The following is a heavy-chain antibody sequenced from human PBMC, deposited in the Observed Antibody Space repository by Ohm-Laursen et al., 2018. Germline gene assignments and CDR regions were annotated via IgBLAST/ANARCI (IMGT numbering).Heavy chain of an antibody. CDR3: AKGGYKTTVVTHFDY. Sequence: SLRLSCSASGFTFNNYAMTWVRQAPGKGLEWVSAISGGGGSTYYADSVKGRFTISRDNSKNTLYLQMNSLRAEDTAVYYCAKGGYKTTVVTHFDYWGQGTLVTVSS. CDR2: ISGGGGST. D-gene: IGHD4-23*01. J-gene: IGHJ4*02. CDR1: GFTFNNYA. V-gene: IGHV3-23*01.